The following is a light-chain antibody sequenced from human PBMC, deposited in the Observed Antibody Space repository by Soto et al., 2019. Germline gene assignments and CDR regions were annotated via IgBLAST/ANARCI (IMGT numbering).Light chain of an antibody. Sequence: QTVVTQEPSFSVSAGRTVTLTCGLRSGSLSTSYYPIWYQQTPGQAPRTLIYSTNTRSSGVPDRFSGSILGNKAALTITGAQADDESYYYCVLYMGSGIWVFGGGTKLTVL. J-gene: IGLJ3*02. CDR2: STN. CDR1: SGSLSTSYY. CDR3: VLYMGSGIWV. V-gene: IGLV8-61*01.